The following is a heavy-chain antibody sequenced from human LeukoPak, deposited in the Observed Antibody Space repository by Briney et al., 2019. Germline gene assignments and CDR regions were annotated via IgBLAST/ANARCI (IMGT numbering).Heavy chain of an antibody. Sequence: KASETLSLTCTFSGGSISSYYWSWIRQPPGKGLEWIGYIYYSGSTNYNPSLKSRVTISVDTSKNQFSLKLSPVTAADTAVYYCARGPLNYDILTGYSTGNFDYWGQGTLVTVSS. CDR1: GGSISSYY. D-gene: IGHD3-9*01. V-gene: IGHV4-59*12. J-gene: IGHJ4*02. CDR3: ARGPLNYDILTGYSTGNFDY. CDR2: IYYSGST.